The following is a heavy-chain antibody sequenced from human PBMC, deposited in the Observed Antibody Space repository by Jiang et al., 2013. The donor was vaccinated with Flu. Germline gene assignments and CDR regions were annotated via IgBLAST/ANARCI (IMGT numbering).Heavy chain of an antibody. J-gene: IGHJ6*02. CDR1: GYTFSNYD. V-gene: IGHV1-18*01. CDR2: ISAYSGKA. CDR3: ARVGRGLAYPADYHYYGMDV. Sequence: SVKVSCKASGYTFSNYDITWVRQAPGQSLEWMGWISAYSGKAYYAPKLQGRVTMTTDTSTTTGYMELRTLRSDDTAVYYCARVGRGLAYPADYHYYGMDVWGQGTTVTVSS. D-gene: IGHD2-21*01.